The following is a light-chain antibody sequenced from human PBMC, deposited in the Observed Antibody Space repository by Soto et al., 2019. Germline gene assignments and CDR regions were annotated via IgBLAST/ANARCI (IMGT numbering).Light chain of an antibody. CDR2: TAS. V-gene: IGKV1-5*03. CDR1: QTISSW. J-gene: IGKJ1*01. Sequence: DIHMTQSPSTLSGSVGDRVTITCRASQTISSWLAWYQQKPGKAPKLLIYTASTLKSGVPSRFSGSGSGTEFTLTISSLQPDDFATYYCQHYNSYSEAFGQGTKVDI. CDR3: QHYNSYSEA.